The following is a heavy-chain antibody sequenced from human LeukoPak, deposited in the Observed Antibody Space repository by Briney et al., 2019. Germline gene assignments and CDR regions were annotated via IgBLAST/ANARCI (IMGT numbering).Heavy chain of an antibody. V-gene: IGHV3-53*01. Sequence: PGGSLRLSCAASGFTVSSNYMSWVRQAPGKGLEWVSVIYSGGNTYYADSVKGRFTISRDNSKNTLYLQVNSLRAEDTAAYYCASPGIRYFDWLPHPFDYWGQGTLVTVSS. J-gene: IGHJ4*02. CDR3: ASPGIRYFDWLPHPFDY. CDR1: GFTVSSNY. CDR2: IYSGGNT. D-gene: IGHD3-9*01.